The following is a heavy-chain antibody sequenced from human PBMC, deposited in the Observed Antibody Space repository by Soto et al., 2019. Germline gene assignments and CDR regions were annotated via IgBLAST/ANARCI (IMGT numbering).Heavy chain of an antibody. CDR1: GGSISSSSYY. J-gene: IGHJ6*02. V-gene: IGHV4-39*01. CDR3: ARQRTIKGTRHYYYGMDV. CDR2: IYYSGST. D-gene: IGHD2-2*01. Sequence: SETLSLTCTVSGGSISSSSYYWGWIRQPPGKGLEWIGSIYYSGSTYYNPSLKSRVTISVDTSKNQFSLKLSSVTAADTAVYYCARQRTIKGTRHYYYGMDVWGQGTTVTVSS.